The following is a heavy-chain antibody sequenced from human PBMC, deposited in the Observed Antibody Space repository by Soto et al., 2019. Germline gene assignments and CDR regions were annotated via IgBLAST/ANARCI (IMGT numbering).Heavy chain of an antibody. CDR3: ARLQWLVGLDH. D-gene: IGHD5-12*01. V-gene: IGHV3-7*01. CDR1: RFTFSNYW. Sequence: EVQLVESGGGLVQPGGSLRLSCVASRFTFSNYWMTWVRQAPGKGLEWVANINQDGSEKDYVDSVKGRFTISRDNAKNSMYLQVSSLRVEDTAVYYCARLQWLVGLDHGGQGILVTVSS. J-gene: IGHJ4*02. CDR2: INQDGSEK.